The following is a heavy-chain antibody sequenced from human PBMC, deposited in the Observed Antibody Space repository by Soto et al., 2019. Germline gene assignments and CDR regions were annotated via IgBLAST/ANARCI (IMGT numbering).Heavy chain of an antibody. V-gene: IGHV3-66*01. J-gene: IGHJ2*01. CDR1: GFTVSSNF. Sequence: EVQLVESGGGLVQPGGSLSLSCAASGFTVSSNFMSWVRQAPGKGLEWVSLIYTSGSTYYADSVKGRFSISRDNSKNTLYLQMNSLRAEDTAVYYCARSPPGSGWEPDWYFDLWGRGTLVTVSS. D-gene: IGHD6-19*01. CDR3: ARSPPGSGWEPDWYFDL. CDR2: IYTSGST.